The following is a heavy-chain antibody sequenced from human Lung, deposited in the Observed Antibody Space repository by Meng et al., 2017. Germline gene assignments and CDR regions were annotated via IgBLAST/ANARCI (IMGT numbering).Heavy chain of an antibody. V-gene: IGHV4-4*02. J-gene: IGHJ4*02. CDR2: IYQSGST. Sequence: VHLHASGPGLVQHSGTLSLTCAVSGVSISSTNWWSGVRQPPGKGLEWIGEIYQSGSTNYTPSLKSRVTISVDKSKNQFSLQLSSVTAADTAVYYCARRGLWLDPQNFDYWGQGTLVTVSS. CDR1: GVSISSTNW. CDR3: ARRGLWLDPQNFDY. D-gene: IGHD6-19*01.